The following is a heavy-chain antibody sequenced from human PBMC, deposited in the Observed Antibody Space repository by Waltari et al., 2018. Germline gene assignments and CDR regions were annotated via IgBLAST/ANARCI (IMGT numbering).Heavy chain of an antibody. CDR1: GRYFSGYS. V-gene: IGHV4-34*01. D-gene: IGHD3-3*01. J-gene: IGHJ6*02. Sequence: QVQLQQWAAGLWKPSATLSLTGAVYGRYFSGYSWSWLRRPPGKGLEWIGEINHSGSTNYNPSLKSRVTISVDTSKNQFSLKLSSVTAADTAVYYCARGNVLRFLDSYGMDVWGQGTTVTVSS. CDR3: ARGNVLRFLDSYGMDV. CDR2: INHSGST.